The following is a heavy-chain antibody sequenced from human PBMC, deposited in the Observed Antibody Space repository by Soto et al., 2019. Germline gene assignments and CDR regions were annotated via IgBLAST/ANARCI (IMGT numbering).Heavy chain of an antibody. CDR2: MNPNSGNT. CDR3: ARGWPPTYYYGSGSYYYDY. V-gene: IGHV1-8*01. CDR1: GYTFTSYD. Sequence: ASVKVSCKASGYTFTSYDINWVRQATGQGLEWMGWMNPNSGNTGYAQKFQGRVTMTRNTSISTAYMELSSLRSEDTAVYYCARGWPPTYYYGSGSYYYDYWGQGTLVTVSS. J-gene: IGHJ4*02. D-gene: IGHD3-10*01.